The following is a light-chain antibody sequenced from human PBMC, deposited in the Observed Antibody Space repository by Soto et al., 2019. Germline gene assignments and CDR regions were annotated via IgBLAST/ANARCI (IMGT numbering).Light chain of an antibody. J-gene: IGKJ4*01. CDR1: QSVINY. Sequence: IVLTQSPATLSFSPGERATLSCRASQSVINYLAWYQQKPGQAPRLLIYDTSNRATGIPARFSGSGSGTDFTLIISSLEPEDFAVYYCQQRANWPLTFGGGTKVDIK. CDR2: DTS. CDR3: QQRANWPLT. V-gene: IGKV3-11*01.